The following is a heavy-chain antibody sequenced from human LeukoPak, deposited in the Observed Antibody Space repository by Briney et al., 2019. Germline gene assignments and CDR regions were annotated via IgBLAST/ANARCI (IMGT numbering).Heavy chain of an antibody. CDR2: IYTSGST. CDR1: GGSISSGSYY. J-gene: IGHJ4*02. CDR3: ARDHYDILTGYYKGIDY. Sequence: SETLSLTCTVSGGSISSGSYYWSWIRQPAGNGLEWIGRIYTSGSTNYNPSLKSRVTISVDTSKNQFSLKLSSVTAADTAVYYCARDHYDILTGYYKGIDYWGQGTLVTVSS. V-gene: IGHV4-61*02. D-gene: IGHD3-9*01.